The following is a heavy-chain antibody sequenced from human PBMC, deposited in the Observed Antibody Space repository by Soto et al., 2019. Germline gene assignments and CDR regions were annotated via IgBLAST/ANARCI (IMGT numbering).Heavy chain of an antibody. CDR3: AKDLLDFWSGYDIYYGMDV. Sequence: GGSLRLSCAASGFTFSSYGMHWVRQAPGKGLVWVAVISYDGSNKYYADSVKGRFTISRDNSKNTLYLKMNSLRAEDTAVYYCAKDLLDFWSGYDIYYGMDVWGQGTTVTVSS. V-gene: IGHV3-30*18. J-gene: IGHJ6*02. CDR2: ISYDGSNK. CDR1: GFTFSSYG. D-gene: IGHD3-3*01.